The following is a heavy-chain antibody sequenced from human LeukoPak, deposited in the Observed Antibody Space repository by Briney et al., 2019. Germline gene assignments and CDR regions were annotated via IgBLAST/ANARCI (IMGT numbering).Heavy chain of an antibody. CDR2: LYYGENS. V-gene: IGHV4-39*01. D-gene: IGHD6-25*01. CDR3: ARQLPTAAADTRGYFDY. CDR1: GGSISIISSSTYY. Sequence: SETLSLTCTVSGGSISIISSSTYYWGWIRQAPGKGLEWIGSLYYGENSHYNPSLKSRATLSVDTSNNQLSLKLTSVTAADAAVYFCARQLPTAAADTRGYFDYWGQGTVVTASS. J-gene: IGHJ4*02.